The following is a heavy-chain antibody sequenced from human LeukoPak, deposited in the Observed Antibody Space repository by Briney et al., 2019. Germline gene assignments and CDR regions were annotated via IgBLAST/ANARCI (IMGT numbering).Heavy chain of an antibody. J-gene: IGHJ4*02. CDR2: ITPIFGTA. CDR1: GGTFSSYA. Sequence: SVKVSCKASGGTFSSYAISWVRQAPGQGLEWLGGITPIFGTANYAQKFQGRVTITADESTSTAYMELSSLRSEDTAVYYCARGPGIAVAGTDYWGQGTLVTVSS. CDR3: ARGPGIAVAGTDY. D-gene: IGHD6-19*01. V-gene: IGHV1-69*01.